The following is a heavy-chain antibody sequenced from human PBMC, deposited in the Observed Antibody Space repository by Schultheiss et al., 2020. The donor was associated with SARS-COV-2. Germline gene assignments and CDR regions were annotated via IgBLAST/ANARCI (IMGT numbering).Heavy chain of an antibody. CDR1: GFTVSTNY. Sequence: GGSLRLSCAASGFTVSTNYMSWVRQTQGRGLEWVSVISGSGGSTYYADSVKGRFTISRDNSKNTLYLQMNSLRAEDTAVYYCARILGGGMPFWYFDLWGRGTLVTVSS. D-gene: IGHD2-15*01. V-gene: IGHV3-53*05. CDR2: ISGSGGST. CDR3: ARILGGGMPFWYFDL. J-gene: IGHJ2*01.